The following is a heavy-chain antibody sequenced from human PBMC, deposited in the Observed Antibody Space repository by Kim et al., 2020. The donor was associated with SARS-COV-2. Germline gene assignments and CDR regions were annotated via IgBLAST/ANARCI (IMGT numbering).Heavy chain of an antibody. Sequence: ADAGKGRFTISRDNSKNTLYLQMNSLRAEDTAVYYCAREDIVVVPAIDYWGQGTLVTVSS. CDR3: AREDIVVVPAIDY. D-gene: IGHD2-2*01. V-gene: IGHV3-33*01. J-gene: IGHJ4*02.